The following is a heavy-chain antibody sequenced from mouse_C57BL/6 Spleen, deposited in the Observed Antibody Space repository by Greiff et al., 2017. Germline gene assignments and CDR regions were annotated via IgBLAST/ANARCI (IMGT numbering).Heavy chain of an antibody. Sequence: QVQLQQPGAELVMPGASVKLYCKASGYTFTSYWMHWVKQRTGQGLEWIGEIDPSDSYTNYNQKFKGKSTLTVDKSSSTAYMQLSSLTSEDSAVYYCARRDVYYAMDYWGQGTSVTVSS. CDR3: ARRDVYYAMDY. CDR1: GYTFTSYW. J-gene: IGHJ4*01. V-gene: IGHV1-69*01. CDR2: IDPSDSYT.